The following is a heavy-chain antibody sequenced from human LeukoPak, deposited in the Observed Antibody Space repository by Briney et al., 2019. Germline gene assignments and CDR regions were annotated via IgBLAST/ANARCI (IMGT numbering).Heavy chain of an antibody. CDR3: ARVRGGGSSGYYSA. J-gene: IGHJ5*02. CDR1: GYTFTGYY. V-gene: IGHV1-2*02. Sequence: GASVKVSCKASGYTFTGYYMHWVRQAPGQGLEWMGWINPNSGGTNYAQKFQGRVTMTRDTSISTAYMELSRLRSDDTAVYYCARVRGGGSSGYYSAWGQGTLVTVSS. D-gene: IGHD3-22*01. CDR2: INPNSGGT.